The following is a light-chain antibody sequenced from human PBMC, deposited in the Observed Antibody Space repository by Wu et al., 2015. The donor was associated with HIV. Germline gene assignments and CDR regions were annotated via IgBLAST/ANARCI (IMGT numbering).Light chain of an antibody. CDR1: QGISSY. V-gene: IGKV1-9*01. J-gene: IGKJ4*01. Sequence: DIQLTQSPSFLSASVGDIVTITCRASQGISSYLAWYQHKPGKAPNLLLYAASTLQSGVPSRFSGSGSGTEFTLTINNLQPEDFATYYCQQLSDYPLTYGGGTKVEIK. CDR2: AAS. CDR3: QQLSDYPLT.